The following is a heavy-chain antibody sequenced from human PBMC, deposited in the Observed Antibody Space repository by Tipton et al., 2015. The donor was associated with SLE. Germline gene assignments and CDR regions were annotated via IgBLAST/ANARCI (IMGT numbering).Heavy chain of an antibody. Sequence: SLRLSCVASGFTFSRYEMNWVRQAPGEGLEWLSFISSSGSTTYYADSLKGRFTISRDNANNSVFLQMNSLRVDDTAVYYCARDGPAELGSASFALWGQGTVVAVSS. CDR2: ISSSGSTT. CDR1: GFTFSRYE. V-gene: IGHV3-48*03. D-gene: IGHD7-27*01. J-gene: IGHJ4*02. CDR3: ARDGPAELGSASFAL.